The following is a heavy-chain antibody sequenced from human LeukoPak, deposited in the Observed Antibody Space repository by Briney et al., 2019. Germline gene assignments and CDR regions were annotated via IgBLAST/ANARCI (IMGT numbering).Heavy chain of an antibody. V-gene: IGHV3-48*03. J-gene: IGHJ5*02. CDR2: ISSSGSMI. CDR3: ARGYITMATGWFDP. CDR1: GFTFSSYV. D-gene: IGHD3-10*01. Sequence: GGSLRLSXAASGFTFSSYVMTWVRQAPGKGLEWVSYISSSGSMIYYADSVKGRFTISRDNAKKSLYLQMKSLRAEDTAVYYCARGYITMATGWFDPWGQGTLVTVSS.